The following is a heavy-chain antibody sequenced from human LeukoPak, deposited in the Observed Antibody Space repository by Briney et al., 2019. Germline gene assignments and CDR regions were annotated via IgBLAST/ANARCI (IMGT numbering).Heavy chain of an antibody. CDR3: ARALCSSTSCYPDY. D-gene: IGHD2-2*01. Sequence: GGSLRLSCAASGFTFSDYYMSWIRQAPGKGLEWVSYISSSGSTIYYADSVKGRFTISRDNAKNSLYLQMNSLGAEDTAVYYCARALCSSTSCYPDYWGQGTLVTVSS. CDR2: ISSSGSTI. CDR1: GFTFSDYY. V-gene: IGHV3-11*04. J-gene: IGHJ4*02.